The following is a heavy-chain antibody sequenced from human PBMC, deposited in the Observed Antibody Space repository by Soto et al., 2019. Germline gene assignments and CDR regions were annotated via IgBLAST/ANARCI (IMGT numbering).Heavy chain of an antibody. Sequence: GGSLRLSCSASGFAFSSYGMHWVRQAPGEGLEWVADISYDGSNKYYADSVKGRFTISRDNSKNTLYLQMNSLRAEDTAVYYCAKDKAPLSNSWSFDFWGQGTMLTVYS. D-gene: IGHD6-13*01. CDR3: AKDKAPLSNSWSFDF. V-gene: IGHV3-30*18. J-gene: IGHJ4*02. CDR1: GFAFSSYG. CDR2: ISYDGSNK.